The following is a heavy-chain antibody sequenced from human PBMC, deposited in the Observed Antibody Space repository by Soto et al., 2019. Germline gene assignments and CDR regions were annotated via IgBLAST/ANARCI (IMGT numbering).Heavy chain of an antibody. Sequence: EVQLVEPGGGLVKPGGSLRLSCAGSGFTFSGYSMNWVRQAPGKALEWVSSISSSSNNMYYTDSVKGRFTMSRDNAKNSLYLQMNSPRVDDTAVYYCARDLASATGTFDYWGQGTLVTVSS. J-gene: IGHJ4*02. CDR3: ARDLASATGTFDY. CDR1: GFTFSGYS. CDR2: ISSSSNNM. D-gene: IGHD1-1*01. V-gene: IGHV3-21*02.